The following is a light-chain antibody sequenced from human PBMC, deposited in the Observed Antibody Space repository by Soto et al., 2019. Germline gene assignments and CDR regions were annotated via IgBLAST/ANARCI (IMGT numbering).Light chain of an antibody. V-gene: IGKV1-5*01. CDR3: QHYNGFPYA. J-gene: IGKJ2*01. Sequence: DIQMTQSPSPLSASIGDRVTITCRASQSIDKWLAWYQQKPGNAPQLLIYDASRVKTGVPSRFSASGSGTEFTLNIDSLQADDSATYFCQHYNGFPYAFGPGTKVEIK. CDR2: DAS. CDR1: QSIDKW.